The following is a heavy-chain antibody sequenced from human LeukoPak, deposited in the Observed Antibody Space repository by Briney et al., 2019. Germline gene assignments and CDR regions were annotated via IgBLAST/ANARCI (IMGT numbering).Heavy chain of an antibody. V-gene: IGHV4-34*01. CDR2: INHSGST. CDR3: ASYYYDPKGDYYGMDV. J-gene: IGHJ6*02. CDR1: GGSFSGYY. Sequence: SETLSLTCAVYGGSFSGYYWSWIRQPPGKGLEWIGEINHSGSTNYNPSLKSRVTISVDTSKNQFSLKLSSVTAADTAVYYCASYYYDPKGDYYGMDVWGQGTTVTVSS. D-gene: IGHD3-22*01.